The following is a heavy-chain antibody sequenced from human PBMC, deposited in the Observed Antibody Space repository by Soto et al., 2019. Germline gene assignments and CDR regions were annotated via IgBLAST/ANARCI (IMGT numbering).Heavy chain of an antibody. D-gene: IGHD6-19*01. V-gene: IGHV1-8*01. CDR2: MNPNSGNT. CDR3: ARGPGSSDWRFSYYYMDV. Sequence: QVQLVQSGAEVKKPGASVKVSCTFTSYDINWVRQATGQGLEWMAWMNPNSGNTRDAQKFQGRVTMTRNTSNFTAYMELSSLRSEDTAVYYCARGPGSSDWRFSYYYMDVGGKGTTVTVPS. CDR1: FTSYD. J-gene: IGHJ6*03.